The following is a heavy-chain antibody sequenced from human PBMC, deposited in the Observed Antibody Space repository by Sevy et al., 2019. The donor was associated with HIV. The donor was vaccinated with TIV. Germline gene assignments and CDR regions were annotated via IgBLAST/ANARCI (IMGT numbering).Heavy chain of an antibody. CDR1: GLTFSSYT. CDR2: ISSTGNYI. D-gene: IGHD4-17*01. Sequence: GESLKISCADSGLTFSSYTMNWVRQAPGKGLEWVSSISSTGNYIYYADSLKGRFSISRDNAKNSLYLQMNSLRAEDTAVYYCARGSHDYGDYDRDVGFDYWGQGTLVTVSS. J-gene: IGHJ4*02. CDR3: ARGSHDYGDYDRDVGFDY. V-gene: IGHV3-21*01.